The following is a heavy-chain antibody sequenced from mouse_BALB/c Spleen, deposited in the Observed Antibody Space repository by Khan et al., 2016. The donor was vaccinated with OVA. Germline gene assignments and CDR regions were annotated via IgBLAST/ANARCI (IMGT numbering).Heavy chain of an antibody. CDR1: GFTFSSYG. V-gene: IGHV5-6*01. Sequence: EVELVESGGDLVKPGGSLKLSCAASGFTFSSYGMSWVRQTPDKRLEWVATISIGDTYTYYPDSVKGRFTISRDNAKNTLYLQMSSLKSEDTAMDYCARHNRYDGYTLDYWGQGTSVTVSS. J-gene: IGHJ4*01. CDR2: ISIGDTYT. D-gene: IGHD2-14*01. CDR3: ARHNRYDGYTLDY.